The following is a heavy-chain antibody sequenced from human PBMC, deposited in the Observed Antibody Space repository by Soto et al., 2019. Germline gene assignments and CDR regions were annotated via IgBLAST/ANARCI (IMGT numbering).Heavy chain of an antibody. V-gene: IGHV6-1*01. D-gene: IGHD6-19*01. CDR1: GDSVSSNSAA. CDR3: ARAKWLAPYYYYYGMDV. CDR2: TYYRSKWYN. J-gene: IGHJ6*02. Sequence: SHTLSLTCAISGDSVSSNSAAWNWIRQSPSRGLEWLGRTYYRSKWYNDYAVSVKSRITINPDTSKNQFSLQLNSVTPEDTAVYYCARAKWLAPYYYYYGMDVWGQGTTVTVS.